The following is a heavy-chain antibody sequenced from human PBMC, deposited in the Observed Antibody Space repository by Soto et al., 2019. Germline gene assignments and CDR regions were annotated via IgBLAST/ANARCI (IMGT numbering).Heavy chain of an antibody. D-gene: IGHD1-7*01. J-gene: IGHJ5*02. CDR2: IYHSGST. CDR3: ARVDFSWNYDANWFDP. V-gene: IGHV4-30-2*01. Sequence: QLQLQESGSGLVKPSQTLSLTCAVSGGSISSGGYSWSWIRQPPGKGLEWIGYIYHSGSTYYNPSLKSRVTISVDRSKNQFSLKLSSVTAADTAVYYCARVDFSWNYDANWFDPWGQGTLVTVSS. CDR1: GGSISSGGYS.